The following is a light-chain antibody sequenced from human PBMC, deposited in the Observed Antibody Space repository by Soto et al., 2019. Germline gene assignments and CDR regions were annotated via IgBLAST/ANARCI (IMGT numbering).Light chain of an antibody. CDR3: QHYGSLPPT. CDR1: QSVSSIY. Sequence: EIVLTQSPGTLSLSPGEGATLSCRASQSVSSIYLAWYQQRPGQAPRLLIYGASSRATGIPDRFSGRGSGTDFTLTISRLEPEDFAVYYCQHYGSLPPTFGQGTRLEIK. V-gene: IGKV3-20*01. CDR2: GAS. J-gene: IGKJ5*01.